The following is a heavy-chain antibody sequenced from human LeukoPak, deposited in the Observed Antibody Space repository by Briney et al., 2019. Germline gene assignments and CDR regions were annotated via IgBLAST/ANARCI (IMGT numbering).Heavy chain of an antibody. J-gene: IGHJ6*03. D-gene: IGHD2-15*01. CDR3: ARGDIVVVVAARGNYYYYYMDV. CDR2: INHSGST. V-gene: IGHV4-34*01. Sequence: SETLSLTCAVYGGSFSGYYWSWIRQPPGKGLEWIGEINHSGSTNYNPSLKSRVTTSVDTSKNQFSLKLSSVTAADTAVYYCARGDIVVVVAARGNYYYYYMDVWGKGTTVTVSS. CDR1: GGSFSGYY.